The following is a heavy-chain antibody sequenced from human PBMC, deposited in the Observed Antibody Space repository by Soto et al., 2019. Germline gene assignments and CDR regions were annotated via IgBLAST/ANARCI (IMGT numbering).Heavy chain of an antibody. CDR1: GFTFSSYS. CDR2: ISSSSSYI. D-gene: IGHD2-15*01. J-gene: IGHJ4*02. CDR3: ARDSLGWYYFDY. Sequence: GGSLRLSCAASGFTFSSYSMNWFRQAPGKGLEWVSSISSSSSYIYYADSVKGRFTISRDNAKNSLYLQMNSLRAEDTAVYYCARDSLGWYYFDYWGQGTLVTVSS. V-gene: IGHV3-21*01.